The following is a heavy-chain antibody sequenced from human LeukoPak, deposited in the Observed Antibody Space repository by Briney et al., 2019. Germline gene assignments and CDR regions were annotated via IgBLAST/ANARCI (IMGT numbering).Heavy chain of an antibody. D-gene: IGHD6-13*01. Sequence: GGSLRLSCATSGFTFTSYWMTWVRQAPGKGLEWVANIRTDGGATYYMDSVKGRFTISRDNAKNSVYLQMNSLRAEDTAVYYCIVNRVAAAGDDWGQGTLVTVSS. V-gene: IGHV3-7*01. CDR2: IRTDGGAT. J-gene: IGHJ1*01. CDR3: IVNRVAAAGDD. CDR1: GFTFTSYW.